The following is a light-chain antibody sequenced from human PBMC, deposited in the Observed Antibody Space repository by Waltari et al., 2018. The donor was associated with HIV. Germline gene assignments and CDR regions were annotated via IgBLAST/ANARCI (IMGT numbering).Light chain of an antibody. CDR3: SSYAGSNNLL. CDR1: SHYVAGYNY. Sequence: SALTQPPSASGSPGPSVTISCTGNSHYVAGYNYVSRYQQHPGKAPKLMIYEVTKRPSGVPDRFSGSKSGNTASLTVSGLQAEDEADYYCSSYAGSNNLLFGGGTKLTVL. V-gene: IGLV2-8*01. J-gene: IGLJ2*01. CDR2: EVT.